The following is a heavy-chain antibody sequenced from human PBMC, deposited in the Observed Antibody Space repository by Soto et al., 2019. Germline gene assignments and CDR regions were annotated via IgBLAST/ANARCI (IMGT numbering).Heavy chain of an antibody. D-gene: IGHD2-21*02. J-gene: IGHJ4*02. CDR2: ISSSSSYI. V-gene: IGHV3-21*01. CDR1: GFTFSSYS. CDR3: ARVVPYCGGDCYSFDY. Sequence: GGSVRLSCAASGFTFSSYSMNWVRQAPGKGLEWVSSISSSSSYIYYADSVKGRFPISRGNAKNSLYLQMNSLRAEDTAVYYCARVVPYCGGDCYSFDYWGQGTLVTVSS.